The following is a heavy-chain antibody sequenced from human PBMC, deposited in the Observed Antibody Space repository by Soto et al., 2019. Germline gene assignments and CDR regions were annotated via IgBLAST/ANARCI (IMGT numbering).Heavy chain of an antibody. CDR3: ARGLQGYYGMDV. CDR2: IKGDGSRT. Sequence: GGSLRLSCAASGFTFSSYAMSWVRQAPGKGLVWVSRIKGDGSRTDYADSVKGRFTISRDNAKNTVYVQMNGLRDEDTAVYYCARGLQGYYGMDVWGQGTTVTVSS. CDR1: GFTFSSYA. V-gene: IGHV3-74*01. J-gene: IGHJ6*02. D-gene: IGHD4-4*01.